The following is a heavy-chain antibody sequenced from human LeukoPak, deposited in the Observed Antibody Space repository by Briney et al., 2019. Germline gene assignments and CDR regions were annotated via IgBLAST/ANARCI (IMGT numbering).Heavy chain of an antibody. V-gene: IGHV3-30*04. J-gene: IGHJ4*02. CDR2: ISYDGSNK. D-gene: IGHD6-13*01. CDR3: ARDSAAGTWIDY. Sequence: GGSLRLSCAASGFTFSSYAMHWVRQAPGKGLEWVAVISYDGSNKYYADSVKGRSTISRDNSKNTLYLQMNSLRAEDTAVYYCARDSAAGTWIDYWGQGTLVTVSS. CDR1: GFTFSSYA.